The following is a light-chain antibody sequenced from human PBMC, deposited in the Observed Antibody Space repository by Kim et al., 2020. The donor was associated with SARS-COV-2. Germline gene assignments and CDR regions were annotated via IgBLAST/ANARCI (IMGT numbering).Light chain of an antibody. CDR2: TNN. CDR3: QSYDSRLTGSV. Sequence: QRVTIPCTGSGANIGADYDVNWYQQLPATAPKLLIYTNNNRPSGVPDRFSGSKSRTSASLAITGLQAEDEADYYCQSYDSRLTGSVFGGGTQLTVL. CDR1: GANIGADYD. V-gene: IGLV1-40*01. J-gene: IGLJ3*02.